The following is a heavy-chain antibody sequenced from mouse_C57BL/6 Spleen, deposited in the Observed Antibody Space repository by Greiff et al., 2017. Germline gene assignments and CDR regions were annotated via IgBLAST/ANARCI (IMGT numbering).Heavy chain of an antibody. V-gene: IGHV1-59*01. CDR3: ARLGVLRRGFDY. CDR2: IDPSDSST. Sequence: QVQLQQPGAELVRPGTSVKLSCKASGYTFTSYWMHWVKQRPGQGLEWIGVIDPSDSSTNYNQTFKGKATLTVDTSSSTAYMQLSSLTSEDSAVYYCARLGVLRRGFDYWGQGTTLTVSS. J-gene: IGHJ2*01. CDR1: GYTFTSYW. D-gene: IGHD2-12*01.